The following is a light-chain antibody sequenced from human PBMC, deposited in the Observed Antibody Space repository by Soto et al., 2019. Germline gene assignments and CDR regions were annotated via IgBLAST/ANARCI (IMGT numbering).Light chain of an antibody. CDR2: KAS. CDR1: QSISSW. J-gene: IGKJ1*01. Sequence: DIQITPSPSTLSASVGDRVTITCRASQSISSWLAWYQQKPGRAPKLLISKASSLESGVPSRFSGSGFGTEFTLTISSLQPDDFATYYCQQYNSYRAFGQGTKVDIK. CDR3: QQYNSYRA. V-gene: IGKV1-5*03.